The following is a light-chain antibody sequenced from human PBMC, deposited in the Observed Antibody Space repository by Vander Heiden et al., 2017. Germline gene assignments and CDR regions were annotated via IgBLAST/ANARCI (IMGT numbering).Light chain of an antibody. CDR1: QSVSSSY. CDR3: QQYGSSPRALT. J-gene: IGKJ4*01. Sequence: EIVLTQFPGTLSLSPGERATLSCRASQSVSSSYLAWYQQKPGQAPRLLINGASSRATGIPDRFSGSGSGTDFTLTISRLEPEDFAVYYCQQYGSSPRALTFGEGTKVEIK. CDR2: GAS. V-gene: IGKV3-20*01.